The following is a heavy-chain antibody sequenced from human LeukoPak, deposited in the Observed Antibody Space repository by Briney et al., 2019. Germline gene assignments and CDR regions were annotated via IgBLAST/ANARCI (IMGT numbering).Heavy chain of an antibody. CDR2: RKQDGSEK. J-gene: IGHJ6*03. V-gene: IGHV3-7*01. Sequence: GGSLRLSCAASGFTFSSYWMSWVRQAPGKGLEWVANRKQDGSEKYYVDSVKGRFTISRDNAKNSLYLQMNSLRAEDTAVYHCASDSSSRRDIFYMDVWGKGTTVTVSS. D-gene: IGHD3-3*02. CDR3: ASDSSSRRDIFYMDV. CDR1: GFTFSSYW.